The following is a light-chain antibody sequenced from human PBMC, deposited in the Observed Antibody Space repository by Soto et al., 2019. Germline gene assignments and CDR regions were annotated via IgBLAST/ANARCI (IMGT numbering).Light chain of an antibody. V-gene: IGKV3-20*01. CDR3: QHYGSSPRT. CDR2: GAS. J-gene: IGKJ2*01. CDR1: QSVSSSH. Sequence: EIVLTQSPGTLSLSPGERATLSCRASQSVSSSHLAWYQQKPGQAPTHFMYGASNRATGSPDKLTGSRSGKAFILSCSKLEPADFAVYYCQHYGSSPRTFGQGTKLEIK.